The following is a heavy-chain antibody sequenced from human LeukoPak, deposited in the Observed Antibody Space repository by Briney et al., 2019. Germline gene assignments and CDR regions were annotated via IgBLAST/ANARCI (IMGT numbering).Heavy chain of an antibody. CDR1: GYTFTGYY. CDR2: INPNSGGT. CDR3: ASTYSADTDC. D-gene: IGHD2-2*01. J-gene: IGHJ4*02. V-gene: IGHV1-2*02. Sequence: GASVKVSCKTSGYTFTGYYIQWVRQAPGQGLEWMGWINPNSGGTRYAQKFQGRVTMTRDTSISTAYMELSRLRSDDTALYFCASTYSADTDCWGQGTLVTVSS.